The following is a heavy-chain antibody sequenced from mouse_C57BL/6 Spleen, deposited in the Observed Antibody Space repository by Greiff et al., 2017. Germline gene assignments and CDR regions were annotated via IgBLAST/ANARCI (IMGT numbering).Heavy chain of an antibody. CDR2: ISPISGST. CDR1: GYTFNSYW. CDR3: ARENEFDY. V-gene: IGHV1-64*01. J-gene: IGHJ2*01. Sequence: VQLQQPGAGLVKPGASLKLSCTASGYTFNSYWMHWLRQRPGQGLEWIGKISPISGSTNYNEKFKSKATMTADKSSNTAYMQLSSLTSEDSAVYYCARENEFDYWGQGTTLTVSS.